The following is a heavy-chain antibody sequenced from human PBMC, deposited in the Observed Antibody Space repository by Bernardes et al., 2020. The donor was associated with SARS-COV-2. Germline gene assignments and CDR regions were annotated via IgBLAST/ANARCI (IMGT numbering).Heavy chain of an antibody. V-gene: IGHV3-9*01. CDR1: GFTFDDFA. CDR2: ISWNSSST. J-gene: IGHJ4*02. CDR3: AKDYETGELGIAVEGYCGH. D-gene: IGHD6-19*01. Sequence: GGSLRLSCAASGFTFDDFAMHWVRHSPGKGLEWLSGISWNSSSTGYAASVKGRFTISRDNAKNSLYLQMNSLRPDDTALYYCAKDYETGELGIAVEGYCGHWGQGTLVTVSS.